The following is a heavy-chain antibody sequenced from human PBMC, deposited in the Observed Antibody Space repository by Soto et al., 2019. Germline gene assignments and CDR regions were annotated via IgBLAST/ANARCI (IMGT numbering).Heavy chain of an antibody. CDR3: ARGAVTGVDYGMDV. D-gene: IGHD4-4*01. J-gene: IGHJ6*02. Sequence: SETLSLTCSVSGGSMTSYYWSRIRQPAGKGLEWIGRIYTSGGTNYNPSLKSRVTMSRDTSKKQISLKLSSVTAADTAVYYCARGAVTGVDYGMDVWGQGTTVTVSS. CDR1: GGSMTSYY. CDR2: IYTSGGT. V-gene: IGHV4-4*07.